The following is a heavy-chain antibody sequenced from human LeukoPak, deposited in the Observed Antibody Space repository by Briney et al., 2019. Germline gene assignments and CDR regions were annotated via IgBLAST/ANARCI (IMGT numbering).Heavy chain of an antibody. CDR1: GFTVSSNY. J-gene: IGHJ5*02. V-gene: IGHV3-23*01. CDR2: ISGSGGST. D-gene: IGHD6-19*01. CDR3: ARDPSSGWYLKGWFDP. Sequence: PGGSLRLSCAASGFTVSSNYMSWVRQAPGKGLEWVSGISGSGGSTYYADSVKGRFTISRDNSKNTLYLQMHSLRAEDTAVYYCARDPSSGWYLKGWFDPWGQGTLVTVSS.